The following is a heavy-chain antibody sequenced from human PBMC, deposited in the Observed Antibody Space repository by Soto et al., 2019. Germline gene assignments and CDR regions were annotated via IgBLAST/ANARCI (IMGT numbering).Heavy chain of an antibody. V-gene: IGHV3-23*01. D-gene: IGHD3-10*01. CDR3: AKGRGFGERIYAFDY. CDR2: ISGSGGST. Sequence: EVQLLESGGGLVQPGGSLRLSCAASGFTFSSYAMSWVRQAPGKGLEWVSAISGSGGSTYYADSVKGLFTISRDNSKNNLYLHMNSLRAEVTAVYYCAKGRGFGERIYAFDYWGQGTLVIVSS. CDR1: GFTFSSYA. J-gene: IGHJ4*02.